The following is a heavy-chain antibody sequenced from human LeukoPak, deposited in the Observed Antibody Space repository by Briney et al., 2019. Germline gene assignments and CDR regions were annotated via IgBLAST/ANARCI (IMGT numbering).Heavy chain of an antibody. CDR1: GFTFSSYG. Sequence: GGSLRLSCAASGFTFSSYGMHWVRQAPGKGLEWVAVISYDGSNKYYADSVKGRFTISRDNSKNTLYLQMNSLRAEDTAVYYCARDLRGVVRGVIIRGPLDYWGQGTLVTVSS. D-gene: IGHD3-10*01. J-gene: IGHJ4*02. CDR3: ARDLRGVVRGVIIRGPLDY. V-gene: IGHV3-30*03. CDR2: ISYDGSNK.